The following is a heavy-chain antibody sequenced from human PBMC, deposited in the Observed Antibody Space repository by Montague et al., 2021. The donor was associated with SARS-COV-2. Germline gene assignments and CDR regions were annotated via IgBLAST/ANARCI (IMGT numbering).Heavy chain of an antibody. V-gene: IGHV4-59*01. CDR3: ARSRFVVVPAAMSFGHSYFDX. J-gene: IGHJ5*02. Sequence: SETLSLTCSVSGGSIGTNYWSWIRQPPGGGLEWIGYAYHNGRTNYNPSLRGRVTMSLDTSKNQFSLNVTSVTAADTAVYHCARSRFVVVPAAMSFGHSYFDXWGQGRLVTVSS. CDR2: AYHNGRT. CDR1: GGSIGTNY. D-gene: IGHD2-2*01.